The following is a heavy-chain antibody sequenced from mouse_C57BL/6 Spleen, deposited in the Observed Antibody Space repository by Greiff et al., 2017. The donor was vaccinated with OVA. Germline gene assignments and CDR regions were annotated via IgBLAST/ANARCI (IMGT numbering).Heavy chain of an antibody. CDR2: IDPSDSYT. J-gene: IGHJ3*01. D-gene: IGHD1-1*01. V-gene: IGHV1-69*01. Sequence: QVQLQQPGAELVMPGASVKLSCKASGYTFTSYWMHWVKQRPGQGLEWIGEIDPSDSYTNYNQKFKGKSTFTVDKSSSTAYMQLSSLTSEDSAVYYCARAIYYYGSSQAWFAYWGQGTLVTVSA. CDR3: ARAIYYYGSSQAWFAY. CDR1: GYTFTSYW.